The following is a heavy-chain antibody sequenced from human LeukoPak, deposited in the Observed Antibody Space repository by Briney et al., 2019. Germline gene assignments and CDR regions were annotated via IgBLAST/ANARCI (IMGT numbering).Heavy chain of an antibody. Sequence: PGKSLRLSCATSGFPFVAYALPWVRQAPGKGLEWVAVISSDTTNKYYMDSVKGRFTISRDNSKNTLYLQMDSLRLEDTAVYYCARLAAASPGYWGQGTLVTVSS. CDR2: ISSDTTNK. CDR3: ARLAAASPGY. CDR1: GFPFVAYA. V-gene: IGHV3-30*10. J-gene: IGHJ4*02. D-gene: IGHD3-16*01.